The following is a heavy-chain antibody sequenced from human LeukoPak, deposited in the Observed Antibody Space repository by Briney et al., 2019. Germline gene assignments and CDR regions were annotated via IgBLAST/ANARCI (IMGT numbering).Heavy chain of an antibody. Sequence: SVKVSCKASGGTFSNYAISWVRQAPGQGLEWMGGIIPIFGSANYAQKFRDRVTITADESTSTAYMELSSLRSEDTAVYYCARENRPFSGWSDYYYYYMDVWGKGTTVTVSS. CDR3: ARENRPFSGWSDYYYYYMDV. J-gene: IGHJ6*03. V-gene: IGHV1-69*13. CDR2: IIPIFGSA. CDR1: GGTFSNYA. D-gene: IGHD6-19*01.